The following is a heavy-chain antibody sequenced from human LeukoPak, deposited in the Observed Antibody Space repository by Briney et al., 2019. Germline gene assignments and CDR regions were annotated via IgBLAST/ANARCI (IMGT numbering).Heavy chain of an antibody. CDR3: ARVQYQLLYSGWFDP. V-gene: IGHV1-69*13. J-gene: IGHJ5*02. Sequence: VASVRVSCKASGGTFSSYAISWVRQAPGQGLEWMGGIIPIFGTANYAQKFQGRVTITADESTSTAYMELSCLRSEDTAVYYCARVQYQLLYSGWFDPWGQGTLVTVSS. CDR2: IIPIFGTA. CDR1: GGTFSSYA. D-gene: IGHD2-2*02.